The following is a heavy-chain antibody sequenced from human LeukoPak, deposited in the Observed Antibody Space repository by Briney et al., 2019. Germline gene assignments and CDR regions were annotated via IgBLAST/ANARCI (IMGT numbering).Heavy chain of an antibody. Sequence: PSETLSLTCAVSGGSISSSNWWSWVRQPPGKGLEWIGKIYHSGSTNYNPSLKSRVTISVDKSKNQFSLKLSSVTAADTAVYYCARDLVVVVAATTVAFDIWGQGTMVTVSS. J-gene: IGHJ3*02. D-gene: IGHD2-15*01. CDR2: IYHSGST. CDR1: GGSISSSNW. CDR3: ARDLVVVVAATTVAFDI. V-gene: IGHV4-4*02.